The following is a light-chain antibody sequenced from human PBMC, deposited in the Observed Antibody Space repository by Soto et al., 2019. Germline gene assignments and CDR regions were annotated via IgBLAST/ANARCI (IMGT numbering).Light chain of an antibody. CDR3: QQSYRNPYT. CDR2: GAS. Sequence: IQLTQSPSSLSASVGDRVTVTCRASQSINIYLNWYQQKPGKAPTLLIYGASTLQSGVPSRFSGGGSRTDFTLTSSSLQTEYFATYYWQQSYRNPYTFGQGTKLEI. V-gene: IGKV1-39*01. J-gene: IGKJ2*01. CDR1: QSINIY.